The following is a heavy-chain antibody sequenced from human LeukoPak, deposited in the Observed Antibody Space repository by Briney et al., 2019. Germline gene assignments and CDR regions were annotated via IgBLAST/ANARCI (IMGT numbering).Heavy chain of an antibody. CDR2: INHSGST. D-gene: IGHD1-14*01. CDR1: GGPFSGYY. Sequence: SETLSLTCAVYGGPFSGYYWSWIRQPPGKGLEGIGEINHSGSTNYNPSLKSRVTISVDTSKNQFSLKLSSVTAADTAVYYCATQPYYYYGMDVWGKGTTVTVSS. J-gene: IGHJ6*04. V-gene: IGHV4-34*01. CDR3: ATQPYYYYGMDV.